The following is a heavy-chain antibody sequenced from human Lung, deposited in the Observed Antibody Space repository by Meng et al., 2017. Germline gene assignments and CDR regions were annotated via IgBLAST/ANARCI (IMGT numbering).Heavy chain of an antibody. V-gene: IGHV4-4*02. D-gene: IGHD3-10*01. Sequence: QVQLQESAPGLVNPSGTLSLICAVSGGSISSSNWRSWVRQPPGKGLEWIGEIYHSGSTNYNPSLKSRVTISVDKSKNQFSLKLSSVTAADTAVYYCARGSITMVRGVSVFDPWGQGTLVTVSS. CDR1: GGSISSSNW. J-gene: IGHJ5*02. CDR2: IYHSGST. CDR3: ARGSITMVRGVSVFDP.